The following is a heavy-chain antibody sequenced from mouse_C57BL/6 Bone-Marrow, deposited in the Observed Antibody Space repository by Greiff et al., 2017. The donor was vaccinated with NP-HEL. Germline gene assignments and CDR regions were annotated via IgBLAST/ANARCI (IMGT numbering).Heavy chain of an antibody. V-gene: IGHV1-81*01. D-gene: IGHD1-1*01. Sequence: QVQLQQSGAELARPGASVKLSCKASGYTFTSYGISWVKQRTGQGLEWIGEIYPRSGNTYYNEKFKGKATLTADKSSSTAYMELRSLTSEDSAVYFCARGAYYGRSYRFAYWGQGTLVTVSA. CDR1: GYTFTSYG. CDR2: IYPRSGNT. J-gene: IGHJ3*01. CDR3: ARGAYYGRSYRFAY.